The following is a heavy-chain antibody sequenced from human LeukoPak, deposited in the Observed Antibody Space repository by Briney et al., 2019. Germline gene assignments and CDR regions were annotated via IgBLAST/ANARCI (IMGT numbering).Heavy chain of an antibody. D-gene: IGHD1-26*01. CDR1: GFPFNAYW. J-gene: IGHJ3*02. CDR2: IRQDGDTK. CDR3: ARLVGAMDAFDI. Sequence: GGSLRLSCAASGFPFNAYWMTWVRQAPGKGLEWVANIRQDGDTKYYVDSVKGRFTISRDNAKNSLYLQMNSLRAEDTAVYYCARLVGAMDAFDIWGQGTMVTVSS. V-gene: IGHV3-7*01.